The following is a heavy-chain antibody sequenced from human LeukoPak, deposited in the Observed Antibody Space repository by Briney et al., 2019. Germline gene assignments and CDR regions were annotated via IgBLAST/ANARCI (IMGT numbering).Heavy chain of an antibody. J-gene: IGHJ4*02. CDR3: AKDPNSYGFSFDY. CDR1: GFTFSSYA. D-gene: IGHD5-18*01. Sequence: GGSLRLSCAASGFTFSSYAMSWVRQAPGKGREWVSAISGSGGSTYYADSVKGRFTISRDNSKNTLYLQMNSLRAEDTAVYYCAKDPNSYGFSFDYWGQGTLVTVSS. CDR2: ISGSGGST. V-gene: IGHV3-23*01.